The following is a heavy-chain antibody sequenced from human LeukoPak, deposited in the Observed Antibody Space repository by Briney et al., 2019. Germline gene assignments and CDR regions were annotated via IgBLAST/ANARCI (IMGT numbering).Heavy chain of an antibody. V-gene: IGHV4-38-2*02. D-gene: IGHD3-10*01. CDR2: IYHSGST. CDR3: ARDQGYYGSGSFLPFDY. CDR1: GYSISSGYY. J-gene: IGHJ4*02. Sequence: PSETLSLTCTVSGYSISSGYYWGWIRQPPGKGLEWIGSIYHSGSTYYNPPLKSRVTISVDTSKNQFSLKLSSVTAADTAVYYCARDQGYYGSGSFLPFDYWGQGTLVTVSS.